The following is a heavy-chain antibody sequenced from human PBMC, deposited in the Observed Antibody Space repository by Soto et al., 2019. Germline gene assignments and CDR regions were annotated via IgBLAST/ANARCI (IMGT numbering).Heavy chain of an antibody. J-gene: IGHJ6*03. CDR3: ARGHYYDFWSGYYDYYYYYMDV. CDR2: MNPNSGNT. V-gene: IGHV1-8*01. CDR1: GYTFTSYD. D-gene: IGHD3-3*01. Sequence: ASVKVSCKASGYTFTSYDINWVRQATGQGLEWMGWMNPNSGNTGYAQKFQGRVTMTRNTSISTAYMELSSLRSEDTAVYYCARGHYYDFWSGYYDYYYYYMDVWGKGTTVTVSS.